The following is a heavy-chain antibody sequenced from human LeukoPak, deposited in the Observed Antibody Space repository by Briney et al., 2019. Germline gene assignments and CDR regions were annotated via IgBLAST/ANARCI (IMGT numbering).Heavy chain of an antibody. J-gene: IGHJ4*02. Sequence: GASLRISCKGAGYSFTSYWISWGRQMPGKGLGWMGRIDPSDSYTNYSPSFQGHVTISADKSISTAYLQWSSLKASDTAMYYCARTGYSYGFDYWGQGSLVTVSS. V-gene: IGHV5-10-1*01. D-gene: IGHD5-18*01. CDR2: IDPSDSYT. CDR3: ARTGYSYGFDY. CDR1: GYSFTSYW.